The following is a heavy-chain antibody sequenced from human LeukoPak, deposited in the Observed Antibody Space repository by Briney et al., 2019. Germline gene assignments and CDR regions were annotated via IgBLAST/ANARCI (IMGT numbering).Heavy chain of an antibody. J-gene: IGHJ3*02. CDR2: INHSGST. Sequence: SETLSLTCAVYGGSFSGYYWSWIRQPPGKGLEWIGEINHSGSTNYNPSLKSRVTMSVDTSKNQFSLKLSSVTAADTAVYYCARESQPPGSYRYNSLGIDAFDIWGQGTMVTVSS. CDR3: ARESQPPGSYRYNSLGIDAFDI. D-gene: IGHD3-16*02. V-gene: IGHV4-34*01. CDR1: GGSFSGYY.